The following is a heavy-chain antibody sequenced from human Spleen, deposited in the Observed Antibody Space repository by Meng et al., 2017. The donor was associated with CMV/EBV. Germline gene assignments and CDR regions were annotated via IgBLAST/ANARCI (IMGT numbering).Heavy chain of an antibody. D-gene: IGHD2-2*01. V-gene: IGHV3-21*01. Sequence: GGSLRLSCAASGFTFSSYGMHWVRQAPGKGLEWVSFISPDSDYIYYADSVKGRFTISRDNAKNSLYLQMNSLRAEDTAVYYCAREMPAAKRPFDYWGQGSLVTVSS. CDR1: GFTFSSYG. J-gene: IGHJ4*02. CDR3: AREMPAAKRPFDY. CDR2: ISPDSDYI.